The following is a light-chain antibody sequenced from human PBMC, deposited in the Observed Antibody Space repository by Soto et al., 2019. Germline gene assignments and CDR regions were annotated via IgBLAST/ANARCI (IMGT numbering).Light chain of an antibody. V-gene: IGKV1-33*01. Sequence: DTQISHSLYSLCAPLGDRDTISFPARQPLYTSLNWFQRKQGKAPKLLVYDAVHLETGVPSRFSGTGSGTDFTLTISSLQPEDIATYYCQQYDTLPYTFGQGTKLEIK. CDR1: QPLYTS. J-gene: IGKJ2*01. CDR2: DAV. CDR3: QQYDTLPYT.